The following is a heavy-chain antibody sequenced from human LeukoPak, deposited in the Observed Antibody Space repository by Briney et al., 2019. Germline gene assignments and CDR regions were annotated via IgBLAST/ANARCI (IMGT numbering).Heavy chain of an antibody. Sequence: PGGSLRLSCVASGFTFSNYGMHWVRQAPGKGLEWVAVISYDGSNKYYADSVKGRFTISRDNSKNTLYLQMNSLRAEATAVYYCARDGSSGWTWYFDYWGQGTLVTVSS. D-gene: IGHD6-19*01. CDR2: ISYDGSNK. J-gene: IGHJ4*02. CDR3: ARDGSSGWTWYFDY. V-gene: IGHV3-30*19. CDR1: GFTFSNYG.